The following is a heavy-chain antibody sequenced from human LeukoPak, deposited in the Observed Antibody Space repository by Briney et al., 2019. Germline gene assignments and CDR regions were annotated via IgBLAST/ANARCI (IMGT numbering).Heavy chain of an antibody. Sequence: SETLSLTCAVYGGSFSGYYWSWIRQPAGKGLEWIGEINHSGSTNYNPSLKSRVTISVDPSKNQFSLKLSSVTAADTAVYYCARRIRGALGYWGQGTLVTVSS. V-gene: IGHV4-34*01. CDR3: ARRIRGALGY. CDR2: INHSGST. J-gene: IGHJ4*02. CDR1: GGSFSGYY. D-gene: IGHD3-10*01.